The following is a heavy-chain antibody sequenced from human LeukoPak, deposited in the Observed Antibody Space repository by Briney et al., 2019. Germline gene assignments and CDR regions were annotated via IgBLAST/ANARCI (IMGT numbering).Heavy chain of an antibody. V-gene: IGHV4-59*01. CDR2: IYYSGST. J-gene: IGHJ5*02. CDR1: GGSSSSYY. Sequence: PSETLSLTCTVSGGSSSSYYWSWIRQPPGKGLEWIGYIYYSGSTNYNPSLKSRVTISVDTSKNQFSLKLSSVTAADTAVYYCARYSSSQRAGWFDPWGQGTLVTVSS. D-gene: IGHD6-13*01. CDR3: ARYSSSQRAGWFDP.